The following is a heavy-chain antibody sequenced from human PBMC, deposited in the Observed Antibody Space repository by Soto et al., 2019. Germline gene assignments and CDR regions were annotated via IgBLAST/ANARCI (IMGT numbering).Heavy chain of an antibody. CDR1: GGSINSGAYY. CDR3: AGEGDRKGWWFDP. CDR2: IFYTGST. Sequence: QVQLQESGPGLVQPSQTLSLTCTVSGGSINSGAYYWTWIRQHPGKGLEYIGYIFYTGSTYYNPSFRSRVTISIDTSENHFSLKLSSVTAADTAVYYCAGEGDRKGWWFDPWGQGTLVTVSS. V-gene: IGHV4-31*03. J-gene: IGHJ5*02. D-gene: IGHD3-10*01.